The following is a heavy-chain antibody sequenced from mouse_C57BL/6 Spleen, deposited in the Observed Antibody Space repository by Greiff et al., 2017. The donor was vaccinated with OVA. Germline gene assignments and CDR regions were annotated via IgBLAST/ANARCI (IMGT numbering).Heavy chain of an antibody. CDR1: GYAFSSSW. J-gene: IGHJ2*01. CDR2: IYPGDGDT. D-gene: IGHD1-1*01. Sequence: VQLQQSGPELVKPGASVKISCKASGYAFSSSWMNWVKQRPGKGLEWIGRIYPGDGDTNYNGKFKGKATLTADKSSSTAYMQLSSLTSEDSAVYFWAFITTVVDPYFDYWGQGTTLTVSS. CDR3: AFITTVVDPYFDY. V-gene: IGHV1-82*01.